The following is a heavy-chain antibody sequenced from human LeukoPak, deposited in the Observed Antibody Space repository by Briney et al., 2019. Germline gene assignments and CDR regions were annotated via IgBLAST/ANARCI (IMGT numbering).Heavy chain of an antibody. CDR2: IYHSGIT. CDR3: TRFSTASSRPAYY. D-gene: IGHD1-14*01. CDR1: GYSISSGYY. Sequence: SETLSLTCAVSGYSISSGYYWGWIRQSPGKGLEWIGNIYHSGITHYNPSLQGRITLSVDTSKNQFSLNLSSVTAADTAVYYCTRFSTASSRPAYYWGQGILVTVSS. V-gene: IGHV4-38-2*01. J-gene: IGHJ4*02.